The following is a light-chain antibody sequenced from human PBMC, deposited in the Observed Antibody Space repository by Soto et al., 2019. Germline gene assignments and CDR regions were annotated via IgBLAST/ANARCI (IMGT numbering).Light chain of an antibody. V-gene: IGLV1-51*01. CDR3: GAWDGSLRLYV. J-gene: IGLJ1*01. Sequence: QSVLTHPPSVSAAPGQTVTISCSGSSSNIGNNYVSWYQQVPGAAPKLLIYDSNKRPSGIPERFSASKSGTSATLAITGLQTGDEADYYCGAWDGSLRLYVFGSGTKVTVL. CDR1: SSNIGNNY. CDR2: DSN.